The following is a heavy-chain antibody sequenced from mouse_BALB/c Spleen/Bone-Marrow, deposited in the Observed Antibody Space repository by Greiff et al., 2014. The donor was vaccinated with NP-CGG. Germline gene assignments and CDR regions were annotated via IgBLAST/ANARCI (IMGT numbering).Heavy chain of an antibody. J-gene: IGHJ2*01. D-gene: IGHD2-14*01. V-gene: IGHV14-3*02. CDR1: GFNIKDTY. Sequence: VQLQQSGAELVKPGASVKLSCTASGFNIKDTYMHWVKQRPEQGLEWIGRIDPANGNAKYDPKFQGKATITADTSSNTAYLQLSSLTSEDTADYYCARYRLGTYFDFWGQGTTLTVSS. CDR2: IDPANGNA. CDR3: ARYRLGTYFDF.